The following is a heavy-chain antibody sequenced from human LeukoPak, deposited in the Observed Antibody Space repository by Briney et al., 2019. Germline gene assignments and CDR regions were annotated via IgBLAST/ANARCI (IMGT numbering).Heavy chain of an antibody. V-gene: IGHV5-51*01. D-gene: IGHD1-26*01. CDR2: IYPGDSDT. CDR3: ARLIVGATGAFDI. CDR1: GYSFTSYW. J-gene: IGHJ3*02. Sequence: GQSLNISCKGPGYSFTSYWIGWVSQMPGKCLEWLGIIYPGDSDTRYSPSFQGQVTISADKSISTAYLQWSSLKASDTAMYYCARLIVGATGAFDIWGQGTMVTVSS.